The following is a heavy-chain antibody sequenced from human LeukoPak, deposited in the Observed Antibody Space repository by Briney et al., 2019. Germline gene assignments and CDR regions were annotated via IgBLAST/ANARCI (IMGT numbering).Heavy chain of an antibody. D-gene: IGHD1-26*01. CDR2: IKQDGSEK. CDR1: GFTFTTYY. CDR3: AKDGGTHFDH. Sequence: GGSLRLSCAASGFTFTTYYMSWVRQAPGKGLEWVANIKQDGSEKYYADSVKGRFTITRDNAQNSLTLHMNTLRADDTAVYYCAKDGGTHFDHWGQGTLVTVSS. J-gene: IGHJ4*02. V-gene: IGHV3-7*01.